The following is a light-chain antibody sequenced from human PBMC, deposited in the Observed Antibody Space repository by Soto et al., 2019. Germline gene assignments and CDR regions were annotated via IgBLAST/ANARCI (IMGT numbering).Light chain of an antibody. CDR3: QQFKDYPWT. J-gene: IGKJ1*01. Sequence: VHMAQSTSTLSASLVYLVTITFPASQSISSWLAWYQRKPGKAPKLLIYHASSLQRGVPSRFSGSGSGTEFTLTISSLQPDDFATYYCQQFKDYPWTFGQGTKVDIK. CDR1: QSISSW. CDR2: HAS. V-gene: IGKV1-5*01.